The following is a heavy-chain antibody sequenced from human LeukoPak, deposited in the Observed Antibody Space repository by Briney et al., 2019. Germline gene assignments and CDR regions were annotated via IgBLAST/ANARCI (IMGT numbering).Heavy chain of an antibody. CDR1: GGSISSSSYY. V-gene: IGHV4-39*07. Sequence: ASETLSLTCTVSGGSISSSSYYWGWIRQPPGKGLEWIGSIYYSGSTYYNPSLKSRVTISVDTSKNQFSLKLSSVTAADTAVYYCASPVVGHSYGNEDYWGQGTLVTVSS. CDR2: IYYSGST. CDR3: ASPVVGHSYGNEDY. J-gene: IGHJ4*02. D-gene: IGHD5-18*01.